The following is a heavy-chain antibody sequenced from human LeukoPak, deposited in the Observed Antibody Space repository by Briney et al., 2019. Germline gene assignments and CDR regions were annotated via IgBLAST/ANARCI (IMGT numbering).Heavy chain of an antibody. J-gene: IGHJ3*02. D-gene: IGHD3-22*01. CDR3: ARDRPWDYYDSSGYGGDDAFDI. CDR1: GFTFSSYS. CDR2: ISSSSSYI. V-gene: IGHV3-21*01. Sequence: GGSLRLSCAASGFTFSSYSMNWVRQAPGKGLEWVSSISSSSSYIYYADSVKGRFTISRDNAKNSLYLQMNSLRAEDTAVYYCARDRPWDYYDSSGYGGDDAFDIWGQGTMVTVSS.